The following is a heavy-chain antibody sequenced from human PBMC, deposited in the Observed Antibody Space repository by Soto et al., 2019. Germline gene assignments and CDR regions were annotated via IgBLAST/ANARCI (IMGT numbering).Heavy chain of an antibody. CDR3: TRYLFPYPVDYGMDV. CDR2: MRSKANSYAT. V-gene: IGHV3-73*02. Sequence: EVQLVESGGGLVQPGGSLKLSCAASGFSFSGFEMQWVRQASGKGLEWVGRMRSKANSYATAYGASVKGRFTVSRDDSKNTVYLQMSSLQTEETAIYYCTRYLFPYPVDYGMDVWGQGTTVTVSS. D-gene: IGHD5-12*01. CDR1: GFSFSGFE. J-gene: IGHJ6*02.